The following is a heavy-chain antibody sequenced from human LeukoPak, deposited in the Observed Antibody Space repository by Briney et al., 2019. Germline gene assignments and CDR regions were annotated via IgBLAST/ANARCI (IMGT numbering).Heavy chain of an antibody. CDR3: ARVKTGRYNWFDP. Sequence: PGGSLRLSCAASGFTFSTYWMHWVRQAPGKGLVWVSRINSDGSTTTYADSVKDRFTISRDNARNTLYLQMNSLRAEDTAVYYCARVKTGRYNWFDPWGQGTLVTVSS. CDR1: GFTFSTYW. D-gene: IGHD7-27*01. CDR2: INSDGSTT. V-gene: IGHV3-74*01. J-gene: IGHJ5*02.